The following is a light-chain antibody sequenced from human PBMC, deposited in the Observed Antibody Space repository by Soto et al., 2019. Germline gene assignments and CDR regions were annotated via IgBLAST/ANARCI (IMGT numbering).Light chain of an antibody. J-gene: IGLJ2*01. Sequence: QSVLTQPASVSGSPGQSFTISCTGTSSDIGAYDYVSWYQHRPGTTPKLIIYDVRHRPSGISPRFSGSKSANAASLTISGLQAEDEADYFCSSFTSSSTLVFGVGPK. V-gene: IGLV2-14*01. CDR2: DVR. CDR1: SSDIGAYDY. CDR3: SSFTSSSTLV.